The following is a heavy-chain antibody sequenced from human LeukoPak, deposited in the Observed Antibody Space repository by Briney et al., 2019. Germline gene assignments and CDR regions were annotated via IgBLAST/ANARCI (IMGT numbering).Heavy chain of an antibody. J-gene: IGHJ4*02. D-gene: IGHD6-13*01. CDR2: IYPGDSDT. V-gene: IGHV5-51*03. Sequence: PGESLKISCKGSGYSFTSYWIGWVRQMPGKGLEWMGIIYPGDSDTRYSPSFQGQVTISADKSISTAYLQWSSLKASDTAMYYCARPHIAAAGKETYYFDYWGRGTLVTVSS. CDR1: GYSFTSYW. CDR3: ARPHIAAAGKETYYFDY.